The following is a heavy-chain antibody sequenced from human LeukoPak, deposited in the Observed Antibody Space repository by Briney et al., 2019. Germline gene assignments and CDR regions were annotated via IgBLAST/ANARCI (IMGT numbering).Heavy chain of an antibody. CDR3: ARGGGYNYEGLDY. CDR2: IRYDGSSK. J-gene: IGHJ4*02. CDR1: GFTFSSYG. V-gene: IGHV3-33*01. D-gene: IGHD5-24*01. Sequence: PGRSLRLSCAASGFTFSSYGMHWVRQAPGKGLEWVAVIRYDGSSKYYADSVKGRFTISRDNSKNTLYLQMNSLRAEDTAVYYCARGGGYNYEGLDYWGQGTLVTVSS.